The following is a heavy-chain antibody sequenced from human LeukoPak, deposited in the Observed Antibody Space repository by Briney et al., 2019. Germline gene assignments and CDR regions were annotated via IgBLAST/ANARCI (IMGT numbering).Heavy chain of an antibody. Sequence: GESLRLSCAASGFTFSRYWIHWVRQTPGKGLERVSRINPDGSTTTYADSVKGRFTISRGNAKNTVYLQMNSLRAEDTAVYYCARVLSGSWDWFDPWGQGTLVTVSS. J-gene: IGHJ5*02. CDR1: GFTFSRYW. CDR3: ARVLSGSWDWFDP. CDR2: INPDGSTT. D-gene: IGHD3-22*01. V-gene: IGHV3-74*01.